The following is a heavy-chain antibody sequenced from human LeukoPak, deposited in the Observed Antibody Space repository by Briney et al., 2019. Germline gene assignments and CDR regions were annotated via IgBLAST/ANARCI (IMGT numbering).Heavy chain of an antibody. J-gene: IGHJ2*01. CDR1: GGSISSSNW. CDR2: IYHSGST. CDR3: ARVYYSNSYDYWYFDL. D-gene: IGHD6-13*01. V-gene: IGHV4-4*02. Sequence: SETLSLTCAVSGGSISSSNWWSSVRQPPGKGLEWIGEIYHSGSTNYNPSLKSRVTISVDKSKNQFSLKLSSVTAADTAVYYCARVYYSNSYDYWYFDLWGRGTLVTVSS.